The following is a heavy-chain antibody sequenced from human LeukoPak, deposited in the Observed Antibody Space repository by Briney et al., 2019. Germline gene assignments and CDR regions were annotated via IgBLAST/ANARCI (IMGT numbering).Heavy chain of an antibody. CDR2: IYSGGRT. V-gene: IGHV3-66*01. Sequence: GGSLRLSCAASGFTVSRNYMSWVRQAPGKGLGWVSVIYSGGRTYYADSVTGRFTISRDNSKNTLYLQMNRLRAEDTAVYYCARAGPSSSWHQFDYWGQGTLVTVSS. J-gene: IGHJ4*02. CDR3: ARAGPSSSWHQFDY. CDR1: GFTVSRNY. D-gene: IGHD6-13*01.